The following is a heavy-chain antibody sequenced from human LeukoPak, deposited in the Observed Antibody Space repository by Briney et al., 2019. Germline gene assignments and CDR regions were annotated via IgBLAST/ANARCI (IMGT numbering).Heavy chain of an antibody. CDR1: GGSNSSGGYY. CDR2: IYYSGST. J-gene: IGHJ6*03. V-gene: IGHV4-61*08. CDR3: ARDGYDGDGGYYYYYMDV. D-gene: IGHD2-21*01. Sequence: SQTLSLTGTVSGGSNSSGGYYWSWIRQPPGKGLEWIGYIYYSGSTNYNPSLKSRVTISVDTSKNQFSLKLSSVTAADTAVYYCARDGYDGDGGYYYYYMDVWGKGTTVTVSS.